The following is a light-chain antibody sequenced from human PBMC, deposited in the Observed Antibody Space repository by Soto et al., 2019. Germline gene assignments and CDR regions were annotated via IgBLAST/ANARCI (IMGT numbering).Light chain of an antibody. V-gene: IGLV1-40*01. CDR3: QSYDSSLSGVV. Sequence: QSVLTQPPSVSEAPGQRVTISCTGSSSNIGAGYDVHWYQQLPGTAPKLLIYGNSNRPSGVPDRFSGSKSGTSASLAITGLQAEDEADYYCQSYDSSLSGVVFGGGTKLTVL. CDR2: GNS. CDR1: SSNIGAGYD. J-gene: IGLJ2*01.